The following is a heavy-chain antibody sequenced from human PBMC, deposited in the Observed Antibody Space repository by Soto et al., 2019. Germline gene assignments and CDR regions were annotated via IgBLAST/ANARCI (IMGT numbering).Heavy chain of an antibody. CDR3: ARESGYSSGWYLNPPPDY. CDR1: GFTFSSYG. Sequence: GGSLRLSCAASGFTFSSYGTHWVRQAPGKGLEWVAVIWYDGSNKYYADSVKGRFTISRDNSKNTLYLQMNSLRAEDTAVYYCARESGYSSGWYLNPPPDYWGQGALVTVSS. V-gene: IGHV3-33*01. D-gene: IGHD6-19*01. CDR2: IWYDGSNK. J-gene: IGHJ4*02.